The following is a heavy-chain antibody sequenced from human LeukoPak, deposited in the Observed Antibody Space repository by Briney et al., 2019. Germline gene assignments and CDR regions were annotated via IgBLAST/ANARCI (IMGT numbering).Heavy chain of an antibody. CDR2: ISSSGSTI. J-gene: IGHJ4*02. Sequence: GGSLRLSCAASGFTFSSYEMNWVRQAPGKGLEWVSYISSSGSTIYYAGSVKGRFTISRDNAKNSLYLQMNSLRAEDTAVYYCARTSGSYSQYFDYWGQGTLVTVSS. V-gene: IGHV3-48*03. CDR3: ARTSGSYSQYFDY. CDR1: GFTFSSYE. D-gene: IGHD1-26*01.